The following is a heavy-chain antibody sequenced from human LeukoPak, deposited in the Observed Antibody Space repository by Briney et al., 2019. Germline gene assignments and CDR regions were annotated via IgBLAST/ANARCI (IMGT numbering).Heavy chain of an antibody. CDR2: ISAYNGNT. J-gene: IGHJ5*02. CDR3: ARVVGITGTKGPNWFDP. V-gene: IGHV1-18*01. D-gene: IGHD1-7*01. Sequence: GASVKVSCKASGYTFTSYGISWVRQAPGQGLEWMGWISAYNGNTNYAQKLQGRVTMTTDTSTSTACMELRSLRSDDTAVYYCARVVGITGTKGPNWFDPWGQGTLVTVSS. CDR1: GYTFTSYG.